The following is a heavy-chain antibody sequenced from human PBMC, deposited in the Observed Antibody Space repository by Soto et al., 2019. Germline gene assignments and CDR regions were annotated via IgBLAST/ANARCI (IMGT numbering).Heavy chain of an antibody. CDR3: ATDASYGDYAVDY. J-gene: IGHJ4*02. CDR2: ISYDGSNK. Sequence: GGSLRLSCAASGFTFSSYAMHWVRQAPGKGLEWVAIISYDGSNKFYADSVKGRFTISRDNSKNTLYLQMNSLRVEDTAVFYCATDASYGDYAVDYWGQGTLVTV. D-gene: IGHD4-17*01. V-gene: IGHV3-30*03. CDR1: GFTFSSYA.